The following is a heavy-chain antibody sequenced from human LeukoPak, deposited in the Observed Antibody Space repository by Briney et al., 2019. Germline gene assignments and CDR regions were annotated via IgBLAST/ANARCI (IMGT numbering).Heavy chain of an antibody. V-gene: IGHV3-23*01. CDR1: GFTFSSYA. CDR2: ISGSGGST. Sequence: GGSLRLSCAASGFTFSSYAISWVRQAPGKGLEWVSAISGSGGSTYYADSVKGRFTISRDNSKNTLYLQMNSLRAEDTAVYYCAKCNVVVVAATLFNWGQGTLVTVSS. CDR3: AKCNVVVVAATLFN. D-gene: IGHD2-15*01. J-gene: IGHJ4*02.